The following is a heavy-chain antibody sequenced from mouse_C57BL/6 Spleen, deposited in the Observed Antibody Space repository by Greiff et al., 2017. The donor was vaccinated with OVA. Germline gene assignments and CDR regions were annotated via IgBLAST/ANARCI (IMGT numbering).Heavy chain of an antibody. J-gene: IGHJ3*01. Sequence: QVQLKQSGPELVKPGASVKISCKASGYAFSSSWMNWVKQRPGKGLEWIGRIYPGDGDTNYTGTFKGKATLTADKSSSTAYMQLSILTSEDSAVYFCARGSSVFAYWGQGTLVTVSA. CDR3: ARGSSVFAY. CDR1: GYAFSSSW. V-gene: IGHV1-82*01. D-gene: IGHD3-2*02. CDR2: IYPGDGDT.